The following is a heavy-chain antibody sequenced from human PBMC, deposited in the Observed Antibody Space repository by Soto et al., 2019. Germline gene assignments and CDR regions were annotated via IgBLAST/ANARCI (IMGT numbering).Heavy chain of an antibody. D-gene: IGHD1-7*01. CDR1: GGTFSSYA. J-gene: IGHJ6*02. V-gene: IGHV1-69*12. Sequence: QVQLVQSGAXXXXPGSSVKVSCKASGGTFSSYAISWVRQAPGQGLEWMGGIIPIFDTADYAQKFQGRVTITADESTSTAYMELSSLRSEDTAVYYCASHGITGTWVYYYGMDVWGQGTTVTVSS. CDR2: IIPIFDTA. CDR3: ASHGITGTWVYYYGMDV.